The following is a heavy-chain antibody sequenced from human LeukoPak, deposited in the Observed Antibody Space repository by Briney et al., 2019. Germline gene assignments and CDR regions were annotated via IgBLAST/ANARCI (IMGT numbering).Heavy chain of an antibody. CDR3: ARGQLGPTSAPFDS. J-gene: IGHJ4*02. CDR2: INPAGGST. D-gene: IGHD1-26*01. CDR1: GYTFIDYY. Sequence: ASVKVSCKTSGYTFIDYYLHWVRQAPGQSFEYMGIINPAGGSTSYHHKFQGRVTMTREASTTTIYMELSSLTLEDTAVYYCARGQLGPTSAPFDSWGQGTLVTVSS. V-gene: IGHV1-46*01.